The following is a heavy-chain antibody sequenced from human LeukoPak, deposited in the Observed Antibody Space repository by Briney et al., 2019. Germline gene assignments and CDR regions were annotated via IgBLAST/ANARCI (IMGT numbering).Heavy chain of an antibody. Sequence: ASVKVSCKASGYTFTSYYMHWVRQASGQGLEWMGIINPSGGSTSYAQKFQGRVTMTRDTSTSTVYMELSSLRSEDTAVYYCAREPEYYGSGSYLGRGAFDIWGQGTMVTVSS. V-gene: IGHV1-46*01. CDR2: INPSGGST. D-gene: IGHD3-10*01. J-gene: IGHJ3*02. CDR1: GYTFTSYY. CDR3: AREPEYYGSGSYLGRGAFDI.